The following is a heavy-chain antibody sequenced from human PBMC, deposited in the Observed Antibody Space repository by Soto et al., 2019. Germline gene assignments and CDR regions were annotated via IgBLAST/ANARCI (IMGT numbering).Heavy chain of an antibody. V-gene: IGHV4-61*01. CDR3: AGGPSGSGVFRY. Sequence: SETLSLTCTVSGGSVNSGSYYWSWIRQPPGKGLEWIGYIYFNGNTNYNPSLKSRVTMSVDTSKNQFSLNLSSVTAADTAVYFCAGGPSGSGVFRYWGQGALVTVS. CDR1: GGSVNSGSYY. D-gene: IGHD3-10*01. CDR2: IYFNGNT. J-gene: IGHJ4*02.